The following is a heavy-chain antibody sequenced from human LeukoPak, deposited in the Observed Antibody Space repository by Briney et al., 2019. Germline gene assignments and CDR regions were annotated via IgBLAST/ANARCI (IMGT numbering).Heavy chain of an antibody. J-gene: IGHJ4*02. Sequence: SETLSLTCAVYGGSFSGYYWSWLRQPPGKGLEWIGEINHSGSTNYNPSLKSRVTISVDTSKNHFSLKLSSVTAADTAVYYCARAGDSSGYYRIDYWGQGTLVTVSS. CDR2: INHSGST. CDR1: GGSFSGYY. D-gene: IGHD3-22*01. CDR3: ARAGDSSGYYRIDY. V-gene: IGHV4-34*01.